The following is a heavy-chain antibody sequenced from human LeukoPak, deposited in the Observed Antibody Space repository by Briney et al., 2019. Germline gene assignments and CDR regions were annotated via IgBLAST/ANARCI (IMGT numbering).Heavy chain of an antibody. CDR1: GGSFSGYY. D-gene: IGHD1-26*01. J-gene: IGHJ4*02. Sequence: SETLSLTCAVYGGSFSGYYWSWIRQPPGKGLEWIGSIYHSGSTYYNPSLKSRATISVDTSKNQFSLKLSSVTAADTAVYYCARDGIVGATFYWGQGTLVTVSS. CDR2: IYHSGST. CDR3: ARDGIVGATFY. V-gene: IGHV4-34*11.